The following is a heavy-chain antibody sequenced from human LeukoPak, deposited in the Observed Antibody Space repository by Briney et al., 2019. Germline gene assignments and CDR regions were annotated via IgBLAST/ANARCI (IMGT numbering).Heavy chain of an antibody. D-gene: IGHD6-19*01. CDR3: ARPRRSGSSDAFDI. J-gene: IGHJ3*02. CDR2: IYPGDSDT. Sequence: GESLKISCKGSRHSFSTYWIGWVRQMPGEGLEWMGIIYPGDSDTRYSPSFQGQVTISADKSITTAYLQWSSLKASDTAMYYCARPRRSGSSDAFDIWGQGTMVTVSS. V-gene: IGHV5-51*01. CDR1: RHSFSTYW.